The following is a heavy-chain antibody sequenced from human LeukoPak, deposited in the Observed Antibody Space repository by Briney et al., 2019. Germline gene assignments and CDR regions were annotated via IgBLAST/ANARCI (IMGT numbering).Heavy chain of an antibody. CDR2: IYRGGST. CDR1: GFTVSSNY. CDR3: ARGGRLGELSLSH. D-gene: IGHD3-16*02. Sequence: GGSLRLSCAASGFTVSSNYMSWVRQAPGKGLEWVSVIYRGGSTYYADSVKGRFTISRHNSKNTLYLQMNSMRAEDTAVYYCARGGRLGELSLSHWGQGTLVTVSS. V-gene: IGHV3-53*04. J-gene: IGHJ4*02.